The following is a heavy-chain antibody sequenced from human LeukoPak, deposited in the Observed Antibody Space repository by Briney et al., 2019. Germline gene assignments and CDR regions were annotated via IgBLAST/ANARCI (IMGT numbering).Heavy chain of an antibody. J-gene: IGHJ3*02. CDR3: ARVEPQDDAFDI. D-gene: IGHD1-14*01. CDR2: ISAYNGNT. Sequence: ASVKVSCKASGYTFTVYGISWVRQAPGQGLEWMGWISAYNGNTNYAQRLQGRVTMTTDTSTSTAYMELRSLRSDDTAVYYCARVEPQDDAFDIWGHGTMVTVSS. V-gene: IGHV1-18*01. CDR1: GYTFTVYG.